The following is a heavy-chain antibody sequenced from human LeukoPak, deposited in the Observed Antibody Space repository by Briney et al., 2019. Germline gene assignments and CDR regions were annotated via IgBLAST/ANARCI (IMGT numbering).Heavy chain of an antibody. CDR3: ARGGGYFNY. CDR2: IYFSGST. CDR1: GYSISSGYY. Sequence: PSETLSLTCTVSGYSISSGYYWSWIRQPPGKGLEWIGYIYFSGSTNYNPSLKSRVTISVDTSKTQLSLKLSSVTAADAAVYYCARGGGYFNYWGQGTLVTVSS. J-gene: IGHJ4*02. D-gene: IGHD3-16*01. V-gene: IGHV4-61*01.